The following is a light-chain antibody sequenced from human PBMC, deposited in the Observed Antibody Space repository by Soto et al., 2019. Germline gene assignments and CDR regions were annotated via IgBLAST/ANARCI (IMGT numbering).Light chain of an antibody. J-gene: IGLJ2*01. CDR2: DAT. CDR1: TGGVTSGHW. V-gene: IGLV7-46*01. CDR3: SLSFGGTVV. Sequence: QAVVTQEPSMTVSPGGTVTLTCGSSTGGVTSGHWPYWFQQKAGRAPRTLIYDATNKHSLTADRYSGSLLGDKAALTLSGEQHEDEAEYYCSLSFGGTVVFGGGTKHTVL.